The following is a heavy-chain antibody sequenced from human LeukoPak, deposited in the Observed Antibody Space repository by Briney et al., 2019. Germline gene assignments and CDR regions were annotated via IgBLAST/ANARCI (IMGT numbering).Heavy chain of an antibody. V-gene: IGHV6-1*01. CDR2: TYYRSKWYN. Sequence: SQTLSLTCAISGDSVSSNSAAWNWIRQSPSRGLEWLGRTYYRSKWYNDYAVSVKSRITINPDTSENQFSLQLNSVTPEDTAVYYCARDGPRGYSYGLYSSSWYWFDPWGQGTLVTVSS. CDR3: ARDGPRGYSYGLYSSSWYWFDP. D-gene: IGHD5-18*01. CDR1: GDSVSSNSAA. J-gene: IGHJ5*02.